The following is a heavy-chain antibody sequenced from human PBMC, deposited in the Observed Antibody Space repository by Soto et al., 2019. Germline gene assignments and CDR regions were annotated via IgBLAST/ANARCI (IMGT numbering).Heavy chain of an antibody. Sequence: EVQLVESGGGLTQPGGSLRLSCVVSGFIVSRSHMMWVRQAPGKGLEGVSVIYNHGQINYVDPVTGRFTIARDNSKNTIYLQMNSLKVEDTAVYYCVRVTGAERHWGQGALVTVSS. CDR1: GFIVSRSH. J-gene: IGHJ4*02. D-gene: IGHD7-27*01. CDR3: VRVTGAERH. V-gene: IGHV3-53*01. CDR2: IYNHGQI.